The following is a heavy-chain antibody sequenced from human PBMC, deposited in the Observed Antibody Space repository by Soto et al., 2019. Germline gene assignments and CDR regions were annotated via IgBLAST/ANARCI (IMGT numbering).Heavy chain of an antibody. V-gene: IGHV3-7*03. CDR1: GFIFSMYS. J-gene: IGHJ6*02. CDR3: ARDHLILPAHDFLYGSDV. Sequence: GGSLRLSCEVSGFIFSMYSMSWVRQTPGKGLEWVAKIPQDGVDGHYADAVKGRFTISRDNGKNSLYLQMNNLRAEDTAVYYCARDHLILPAHDFLYGSDVWGRGATVTVSS. CDR2: IPQDGVDG. D-gene: IGHD2-21*02.